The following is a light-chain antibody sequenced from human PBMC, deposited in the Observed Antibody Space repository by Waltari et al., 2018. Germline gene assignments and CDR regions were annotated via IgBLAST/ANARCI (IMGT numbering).Light chain of an antibody. J-gene: IGLJ1*01. Sequence: QTVVTQEPSLTVSPGGTVTPTCASSPGAAPSGYFPTWFRHRPGQPPRSVIYSADNRHSWTPARFSGSLIGGKAALTLSGVQPEDEADYYCLLFYGGAYVFGTGTKLTVL. CDR3: LLFYGGAYV. V-gene: IGLV7-43*01. CDR2: SAD. CDR1: PGAAPSGYF.